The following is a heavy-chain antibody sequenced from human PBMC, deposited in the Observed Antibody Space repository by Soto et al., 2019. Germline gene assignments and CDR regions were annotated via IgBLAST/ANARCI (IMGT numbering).Heavy chain of an antibody. Sequence: PGGSLRLSCAASGFTFSSYGMHWVRQAPGKGLEWVAVIWYDGSNKYYADSVKGRFTISRDNSKNTLYLQMNSLRAEDTAVYYCAREEGSGSRPRRCGMDVWGQGTTVTVSS. D-gene: IGHD3-10*01. V-gene: IGHV3-33*01. CDR1: GFTFSSYG. CDR3: AREEGSGSRPRRCGMDV. CDR2: IWYDGSNK. J-gene: IGHJ6*02.